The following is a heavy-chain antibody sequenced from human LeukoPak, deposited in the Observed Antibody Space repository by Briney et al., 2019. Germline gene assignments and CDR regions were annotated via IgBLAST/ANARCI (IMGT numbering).Heavy chain of an antibody. D-gene: IGHD4-17*01. V-gene: IGHV3-30*02. CDR1: GFTFSGYG. J-gene: IGHJ4*02. CDR3: AKDDYGDYGLYDY. CDR2: IRYDGSNK. Sequence: GGSLRLSCAASGFTFSGYGMHWVRQAPGKGLEWVTFIRYDGSNKYYADSVKGRFTISRDNSKNTLYLQMNSLRAEDTAVYYCAKDDYGDYGLYDYWGQGTLVTVSS.